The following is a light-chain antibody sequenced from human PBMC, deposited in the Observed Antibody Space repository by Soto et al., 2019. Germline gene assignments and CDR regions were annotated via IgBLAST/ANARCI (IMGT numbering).Light chain of an antibody. CDR1: QSVSSY. Sequence: EIVLTQSPATLSLSPGERATLSCRASQSVSSYFAWCQQNPGQAPRRLLDDASKRTTALPARFSGSGSGTVFTLTISCLEPEDFAVYYCQQRSAWPFTFGGGTKVEIK. CDR3: QQRSAWPFT. V-gene: IGKV3-11*01. J-gene: IGKJ4*01. CDR2: DAS.